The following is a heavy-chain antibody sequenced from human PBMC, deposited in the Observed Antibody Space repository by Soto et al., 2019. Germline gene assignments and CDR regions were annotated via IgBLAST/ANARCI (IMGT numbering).Heavy chain of an antibody. CDR1: GFRFTTYA. D-gene: IGHD1-26*01. V-gene: IGHV3-23*01. J-gene: IGHJ4*02. Sequence: LRLSCAASGFRFTTYAMSWVRQAPGKGPEWVSAIGGSGDTTYYADSVKGRFTISRDNSKDTLYLQMNSLRAEDSAIYYCAKDWGATRGYFDYWGQGTLVTVSS. CDR2: IGGSGDTT. CDR3: AKDWGATRGYFDY.